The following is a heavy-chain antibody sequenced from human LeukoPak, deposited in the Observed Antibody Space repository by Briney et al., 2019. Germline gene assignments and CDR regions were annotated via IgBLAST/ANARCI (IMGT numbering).Heavy chain of an antibody. Sequence: GASVKVSCKASGGTFSSYAISWVRQAPGQGLEWMGGIISIFGTANYAQKFQGRVTITADESTSTAYMELSSLRSEDTAVYYCAAGGPEGLIAAARYYYYYGMDVWGKGTTVTVSS. CDR2: IISIFGTA. D-gene: IGHD6-13*01. V-gene: IGHV1-69*13. CDR3: AAGGPEGLIAAARYYYYYGMDV. CDR1: GGTFSSYA. J-gene: IGHJ6*04.